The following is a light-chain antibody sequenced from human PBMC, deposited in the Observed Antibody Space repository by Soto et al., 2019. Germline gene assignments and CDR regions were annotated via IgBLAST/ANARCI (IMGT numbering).Light chain of an antibody. J-gene: IGLJ1*01. CDR1: SSDVGAYNY. CDR3: QSYDSSLSGPRV. V-gene: IGLV2-14*01. CDR2: EVS. Sequence: QSVLTQPASVSGSPGQSVAISCTGTSSDVGAYNYISWYQQHPGKAPKLLLSEVSNRPSGVSDRFSGSKSGTSASLAITGLQAEDEADYYCQSYDSSLSGPRVFGTGTKVTVL.